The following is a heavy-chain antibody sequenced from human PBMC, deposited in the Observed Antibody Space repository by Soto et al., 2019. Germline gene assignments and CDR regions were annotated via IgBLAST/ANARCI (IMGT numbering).Heavy chain of an antibody. D-gene: IGHD1-7*01. J-gene: IGHJ3*02. V-gene: IGHV4-59*08. CDR2: IYYSGST. CDR3: ARARTNCNLRDDFDI. CDR1: GGSISSYY. Sequence: SETLSLTCTVSGGSISSYYWSWIRQPPGKGLEWIGYIYYSGSTNYNPSLKSRVTISVDTSKNQFSLKLSSVTAADTAVYYCARARTNCNLRDDFDIWGKGTKV.